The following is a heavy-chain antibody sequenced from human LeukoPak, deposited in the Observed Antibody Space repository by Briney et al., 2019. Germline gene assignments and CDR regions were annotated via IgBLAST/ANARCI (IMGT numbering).Heavy chain of an antibody. D-gene: IGHD2-15*01. Sequence: SSETLSLICTVSGGSISSSIYYWGWIRQPPGKGLEWIGSIYYSGSTYYNPSLKSRVTISVDTSKNQFSLKLSSVTAADTAVYYCARRDIVVVVATTFDYWGQGTLVTVSS. V-gene: IGHV4-39*07. CDR1: GGSISSSIYY. CDR3: ARRDIVVVVATTFDY. J-gene: IGHJ4*02. CDR2: IYYSGST.